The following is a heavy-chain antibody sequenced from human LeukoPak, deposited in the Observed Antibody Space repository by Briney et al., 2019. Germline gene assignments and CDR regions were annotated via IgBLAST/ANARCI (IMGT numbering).Heavy chain of an antibody. D-gene: IGHD2/OR15-2a*01. CDR1: GYTFNTYG. CDR2: ISAYSDDT. V-gene: IGHV1-18*01. Sequence: ASLKISCKASGYTFNTYGISWVRQAPGHGLEWMGWISAYSDDTNYAQNLQGRVTMTTDTATSTAYMELRSLRSDDTAVYYCARDGVIGSDLDYWGQGTLVTVSS. CDR3: ARDGVIGSDLDY. J-gene: IGHJ4*02.